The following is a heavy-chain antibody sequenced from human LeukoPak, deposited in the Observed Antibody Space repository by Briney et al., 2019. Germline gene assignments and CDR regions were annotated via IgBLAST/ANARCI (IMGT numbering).Heavy chain of an antibody. D-gene: IGHD3-22*01. Sequence: GSLRLSCAASGFTFSSYAMSWIRQPAGKGLEWIGRIYTSGSTNYNPSLKSRVTISVDTSKNQFSLKLSSVTAADTAVYYCARQYYDSSGYYYSYYYYYMDVWGKGTTVTVSS. CDR1: GFTFSSYA. CDR3: ARQYYDSSGYYYSYYYYYMDV. CDR2: IYTSGST. J-gene: IGHJ6*03. V-gene: IGHV4-4*07.